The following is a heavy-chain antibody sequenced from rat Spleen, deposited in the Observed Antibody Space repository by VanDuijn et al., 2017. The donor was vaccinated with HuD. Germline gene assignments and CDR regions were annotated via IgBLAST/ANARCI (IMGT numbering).Heavy chain of an antibody. CDR1: GFSLTSHH. CDR3: ARDSTYPWGYFDF. D-gene: IGHD1-9*01. Sequence: QVQLKESGPGLVQPSQTLSLTCTVSGFSLTSHHVSWVRQPPGKGLEWMGVIWTDGNTAYNSLLKSRLSISRDTSKSQVFLKMNSLQTEDTATYYCARDSTYPWGYFDFWGPGTMVTVSS. V-gene: IGHV2-43*01. J-gene: IGHJ1*01. CDR2: IWTDGNT.